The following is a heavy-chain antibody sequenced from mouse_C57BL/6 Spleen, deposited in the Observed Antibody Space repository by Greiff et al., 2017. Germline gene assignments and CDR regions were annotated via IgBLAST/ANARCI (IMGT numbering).Heavy chain of an antibody. D-gene: IGHD2-3*01. V-gene: IGHV2-4*01. CDR2: IWSGGST. J-gene: IGHJ2*01. Sequence: VQLQQSGPGLVQPSPSLSISCTVSGFSLTSYGVHWVRQPPGKGLEWLGGIWSGGSTAYNAAFITCMGICKDNSKSQVFFKMNSLQADDTAISYCAKTRGNGYLTVYFDYWGQGTTLTVSS. CDR3: AKTRGNGYLTVYFDY. CDR1: GFSLTSYG.